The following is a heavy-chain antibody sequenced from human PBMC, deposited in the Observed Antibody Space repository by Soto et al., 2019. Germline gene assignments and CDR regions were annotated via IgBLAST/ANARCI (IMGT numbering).Heavy chain of an antibody. V-gene: IGHV3-7*01. J-gene: IGHJ5*02. CDR3: ARGSDFWSGYYNWFDP. CDR1: GFTFSSCW. Sequence: ESGGGLVQPGGSLRLSCAASGFTFSSCWMSWVRQAPGKGLEWVANIKQDGSEKYYVDSVKGRFTISRDNAKNSLYLQMNSLRAEDTAVYYCARGSDFWSGYYNWFDPWGQGTLVTVSS. CDR2: IKQDGSEK. D-gene: IGHD3-3*01.